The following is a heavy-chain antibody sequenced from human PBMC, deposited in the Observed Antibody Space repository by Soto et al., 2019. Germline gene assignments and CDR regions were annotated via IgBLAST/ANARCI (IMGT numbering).Heavy chain of an antibody. CDR1: GFTVRSNH. D-gene: IGHD6-19*01. CDR2: VQSDGVT. V-gene: IGHV3-66*01. Sequence: GGSLRLSCAVSGFTVRSNHMTWVRQAPGKGLEWVSVVQSDGVTSYADSVKGRFTISRDDSKNTLHLQMNSLRVDDTAVYYCTSDWHIIGWFLRYWGQGTLVTVSS. CDR3: TSDWHIIGWFLRY. J-gene: IGHJ4*02.